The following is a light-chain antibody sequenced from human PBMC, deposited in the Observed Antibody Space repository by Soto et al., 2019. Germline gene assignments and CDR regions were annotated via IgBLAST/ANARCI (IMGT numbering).Light chain of an antibody. CDR1: SSDVGGYKY. Sequence: QSALTQPASVSGSPGQSIAISCTGTSSDVGGYKYVSWYQQYPGKAPKLMIYDVSNRPSGVPDRFSGSKSGNTASLTISGLQSEDEADYYCSSYTSYTSYVFGTGNKLTVL. CDR2: DVS. V-gene: IGLV2-14*01. CDR3: SSYTSYTSYV. J-gene: IGLJ1*01.